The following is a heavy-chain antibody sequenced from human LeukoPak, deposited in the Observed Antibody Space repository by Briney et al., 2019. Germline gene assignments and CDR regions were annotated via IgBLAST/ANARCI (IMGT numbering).Heavy chain of an antibody. CDR1: GGSVSSSSYY. D-gene: IGHD3-10*01. CDR2: IYYSGST. V-gene: IGHV4-39*01. CDR3: ARQNAYYYGSGSYYYFDY. Sequence: SETLSLTCTVSGGSVSSSSYYWGWIRQPPGKGLEWIGSIYYSGSTYYNPSLKSRVTISVDTSKNQFSLKLSSVTAADTAVYYCARQNAYYYGSGSYYYFDYWGQGTLVTVSS. J-gene: IGHJ4*02.